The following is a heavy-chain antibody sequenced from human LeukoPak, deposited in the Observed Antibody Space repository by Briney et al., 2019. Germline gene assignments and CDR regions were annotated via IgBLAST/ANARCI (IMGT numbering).Heavy chain of an antibody. D-gene: IGHD3-22*01. CDR1: GDSVSGISFY. Sequence: PSETLSLTCTVSGDSVSGISFYWSWIRQPPGKGLQYIGYIQYSGSTNYNPSLKSRVTISVDTSKNQFSLKLSSVTAADTAVYYCARYYDSSGYWSTPHFDYWGQGTLVIVSS. CDR2: IQYSGST. CDR3: ARYYDSSGYWSTPHFDY. J-gene: IGHJ4*02. V-gene: IGHV4-61*01.